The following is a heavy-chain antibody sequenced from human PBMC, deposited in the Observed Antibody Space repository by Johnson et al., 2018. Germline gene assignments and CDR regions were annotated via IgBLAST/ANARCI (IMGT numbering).Heavy chain of an antibody. J-gene: IGHJ6*03. Sequence: QVQLVESGGGLVKPGGSLRLSCAASGFTFSDYYMSWIRQAPGKGLEWVSYISSSGRTIYYADSVKGRFTISRDNAKNSLYLQMNSRRAEDTAVYYCACCRIHYYYMDVWGKGTTVTVSS. V-gene: IGHV3-11*04. CDR1: GFTFSDYY. CDR2: ISSSGRTI. D-gene: IGHD2-15*01. CDR3: ACCRIHYYYMDV.